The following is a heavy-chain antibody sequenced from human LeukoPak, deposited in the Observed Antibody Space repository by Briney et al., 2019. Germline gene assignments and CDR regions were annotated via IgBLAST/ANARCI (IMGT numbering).Heavy chain of an antibody. CDR1: GFTFSSYW. J-gene: IGHJ3*02. CDR3: AKDPTLLLWFGGYDI. CDR2: IKQDGSEK. V-gene: IGHV3-7*03. D-gene: IGHD3-10*01. Sequence: GGSLRLSCAAPGFTFSSYWMSWGRQAPGKGLEWGANIKQDGSEKYYVDSVKGRFTISRDNAKNSLYLQMNSLRAEDTAVYYCAKDPTLLLWFGGYDIWGQGTMVTVSS.